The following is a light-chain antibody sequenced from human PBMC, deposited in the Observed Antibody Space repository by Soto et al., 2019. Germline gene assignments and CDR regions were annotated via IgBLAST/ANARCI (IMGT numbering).Light chain of an antibody. CDR3: ISYTDRQSYL. CDR2: EGS. Sequence: QSALTHPASVSGSPGQSITISCTGTSSDVGSYNLVSWYQQHPGKAPKLMIYEGSKRPSGVSNRSSGSKSGNTASLTISGLQAEDEADYYCISYTDRQSYLFGTGTKVTVL. V-gene: IGLV2-14*02. CDR1: SSDVGSYNL. J-gene: IGLJ1*01.